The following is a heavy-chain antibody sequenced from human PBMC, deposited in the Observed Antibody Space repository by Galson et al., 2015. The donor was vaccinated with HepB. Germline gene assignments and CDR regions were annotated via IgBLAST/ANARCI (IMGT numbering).Heavy chain of an antibody. CDR3: ARDPVGPSLSTPTFDY. J-gene: IGHJ4*02. V-gene: IGHV3-33*01. Sequence: SLRLSCAASGFTFSSYGMHWVRQAPGKGLEWVAVIWYDGSNKYYADSVKGRFTISRDNSKNTLYLQMNSLRAEDTAVYYCARDPVGPSLSTPTFDYWGQGTLVTVSS. CDR2: IWYDGSNK. D-gene: IGHD1-26*01. CDR1: GFTFSSYG.